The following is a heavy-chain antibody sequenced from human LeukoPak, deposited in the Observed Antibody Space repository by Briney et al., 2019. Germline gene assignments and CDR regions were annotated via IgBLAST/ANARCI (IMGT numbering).Heavy chain of an antibody. CDR2: IYYSGST. CDR3: AKYCGGDCYSID. V-gene: IGHV4-39*01. D-gene: IGHD2-21*01. CDR1: GGSISSSNYY. Sequence: SETLSLTCTVSGGSISSSNYYWGWIRQPPGKGLEWIGSIYYSGSTYYNPSLKSRVTISVDTSKNQFSLKLSSVTAADTAVYYCAKYCGGDCYSIDWGQGTLVTVSS. J-gene: IGHJ4*02.